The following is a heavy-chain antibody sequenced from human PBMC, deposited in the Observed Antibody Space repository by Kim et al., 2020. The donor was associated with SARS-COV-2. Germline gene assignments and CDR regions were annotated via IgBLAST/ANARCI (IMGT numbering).Heavy chain of an antibody. CDR1: GFTFTTYA. D-gene: IGHD6-13*01. J-gene: IGHJ4*02. Sequence: GGSLRLSCVASGFTFTTYAMAWVRQAPGEGREWVSVIYGGSGDIYYVDSVKGRFSISRDDSKNTLYLQMNSLRAEDTAVYYCARLRAGSSWPFDFWGQGT. CDR2: IYGGSGDI. CDR3: ARLRAGSSWPFDF. V-gene: IGHV3-23*03.